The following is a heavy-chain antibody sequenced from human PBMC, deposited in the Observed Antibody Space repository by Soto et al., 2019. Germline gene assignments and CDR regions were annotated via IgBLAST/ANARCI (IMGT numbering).Heavy chain of an antibody. D-gene: IGHD2-8*02. J-gene: IGHJ4*02. Sequence: GASVKVACKASGYTFTNYGVIWVRRAPGQGLEWMGWISAYNGNADFAQNLQDRVTMTADTSTRIAYMELRSLTSDDTAVYYCARVGTYCTGISCFDYWGQGTQVTVSS. CDR3: ARVGTYCTGISCFDY. CDR1: GYTFTNYG. V-gene: IGHV1-18*01. CDR2: ISAYNGNA.